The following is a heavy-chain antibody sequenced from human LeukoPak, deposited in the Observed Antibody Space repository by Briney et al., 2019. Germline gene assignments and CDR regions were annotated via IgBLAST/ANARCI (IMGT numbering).Heavy chain of an antibody. CDR3: ARGKRLADSSGPKYYFDY. CDR1: GGTFSSYA. D-gene: IGHD3-22*01. Sequence: ASVKVSCKASGGTFSSYAISWVRQAPGQGLEWMGGIIPIFGTANYAQKFQGRVTITADESTSTAYMELSSLRSEDTAVYYCARGKRLADSSGPKYYFDYWGQGTLVTVSS. CDR2: IIPIFGTA. V-gene: IGHV1-69*13. J-gene: IGHJ4*02.